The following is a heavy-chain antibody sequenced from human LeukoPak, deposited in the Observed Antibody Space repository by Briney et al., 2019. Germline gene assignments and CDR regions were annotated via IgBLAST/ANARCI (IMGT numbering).Heavy chain of an antibody. V-gene: IGHV3-53*01. D-gene: IGHD5-24*01. J-gene: IGHJ4*02. CDR2: SYLRGGT. CDR1: GFKVSANY. CDR3: ARSGTWLL. Sequence: SGGSLRLSCAASGFKVSANYMSWVRQAPGKGLEWASVSYLRGGTYYADSVKGRFTVSRDISKKMLYLQMNSLRVEDTAVYYCARSGTWLLWGQGTLVTVSS.